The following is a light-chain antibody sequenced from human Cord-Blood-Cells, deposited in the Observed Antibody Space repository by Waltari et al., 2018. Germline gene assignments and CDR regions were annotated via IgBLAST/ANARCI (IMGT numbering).Light chain of an antibody. Sequence: SAVTPPASVSGSPGQSLTISCTGTSSNVGSYNLVSWYQQHPGKAPKLMIYEGRKRPSGVSNRFSGSKSGNTASLTISGLQAEDEADYDCCSYAGSSTWVFGGGTKLTVL. J-gene: IGLJ3*02. CDR2: EGR. CDR1: SSNVGSYNL. CDR3: CSYAGSSTWV. V-gene: IGLV2-23*01.